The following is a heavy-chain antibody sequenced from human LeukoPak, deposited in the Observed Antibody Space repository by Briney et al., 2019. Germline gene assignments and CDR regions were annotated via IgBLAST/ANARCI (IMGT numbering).Heavy chain of an antibody. D-gene: IGHD2-2*01. J-gene: IGHJ6*03. V-gene: IGHV3-73*01. Sequence: GGSLRLSCAASGFTFSGSAMHWVRQASGKGLEWVGRIRSKANSYATAYAASVKGRFTISRDDSKNTAYLQMNSLKTEDTAVYYCTRRGDIVVVGYYTDVWGKGTTVTVSS. CDR2: IRSKANSYAT. CDR1: GFTFSGSA. CDR3: TRRGDIVVVGYYTDV.